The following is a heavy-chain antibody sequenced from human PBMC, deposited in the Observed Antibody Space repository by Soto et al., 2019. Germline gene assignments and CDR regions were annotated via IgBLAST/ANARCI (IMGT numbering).Heavy chain of an antibody. CDR3: ARGGLEPFDY. J-gene: IGHJ4*02. Sequence: EVQLVESGGGLVQPGGSLRLSCAASGFNLGSYWMHWVRQAPGKGLVWVSRINDYGTTINYAESVEGRFTISRDDAKSEGYLQMNNLRAEDTAVYYCARGGLEPFDYCGQGALVTVSS. CDR2: INDYGTTI. D-gene: IGHD1-1*01. CDR1: GFNLGSYW. V-gene: IGHV3-74*01.